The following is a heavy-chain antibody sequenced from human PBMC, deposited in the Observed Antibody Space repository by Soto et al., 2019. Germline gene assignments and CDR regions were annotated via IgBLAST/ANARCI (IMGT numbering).Heavy chain of an antibody. CDR2: IWYDGSNK. D-gene: IGHD3-22*01. J-gene: IGHJ1*01. CDR1: GFTFSSYG. CDR3: ARDSDYYDSSGSEGYFQH. V-gene: IGHV3-33*01. Sequence: PGGSLRLSCAASGFTFSSYGMHWVRQAPGKGLEWVAVIWYDGSNKYYADSVKGRFTISRDNSKNTLYLQMNSLRAEDTAVYYCARDSDYYDSSGSEGYFQHWGQGTLVTVSS.